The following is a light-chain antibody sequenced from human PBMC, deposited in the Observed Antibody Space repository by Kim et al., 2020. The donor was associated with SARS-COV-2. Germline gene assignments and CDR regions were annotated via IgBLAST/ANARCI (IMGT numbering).Light chain of an antibody. J-gene: IGKJ5*01. CDR3: QQYYSTPIT. V-gene: IGKV4-1*01. Sequence: DIVMTQSPDSLVVSLGERATINCRSSQGVLSSSNNKNYLAWYQQKPGQPPKLLIYWASIRESAVPDRFSGGGSQTDFTLTISSLQAEDVAVYYCQQYYSTPITFGQGTRLEIK. CDR2: WAS. CDR1: QGVLSSSNNKNY.